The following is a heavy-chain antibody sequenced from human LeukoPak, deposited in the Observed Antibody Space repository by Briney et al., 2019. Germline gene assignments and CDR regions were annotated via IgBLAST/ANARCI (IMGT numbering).Heavy chain of an antibody. CDR3: AKDLQSGYFDWLLPTFDY. CDR2: ISGTGGST. Sequence: GGSLRLSCAASGFTFSSYAMSWVRQAPGKGLEWVSAISGTGGSTYYADSVKGRFTISRDNSKNTQYLQMNSLRAEDTAVYYCAKDLQSGYFDWLLPTFDYWGQGTLVTVSS. D-gene: IGHD3-9*01. CDR1: GFTFSSYA. J-gene: IGHJ4*02. V-gene: IGHV3-23*01.